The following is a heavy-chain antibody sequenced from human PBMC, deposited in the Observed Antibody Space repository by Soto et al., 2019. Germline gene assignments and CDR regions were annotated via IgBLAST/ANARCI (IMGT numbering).Heavy chain of an antibody. CDR3: SRSLDS. J-gene: IGHJ5*01. Sequence: KPSETLSLTCTVSGGTIGSYYWSWIRQPPGKGLEWIGYIYFTGTTNYNPSLKSRVTISIDRSKNQFSLKLSYVTAADSALYYCSRSLDSWGHGTRVTVSS. CDR2: IYFTGTT. V-gene: IGHV4-59*01. CDR1: GGTIGSYY.